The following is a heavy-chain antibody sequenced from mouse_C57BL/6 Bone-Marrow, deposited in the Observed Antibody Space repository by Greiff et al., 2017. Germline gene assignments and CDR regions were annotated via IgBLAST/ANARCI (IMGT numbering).Heavy chain of an antibody. D-gene: IGHD1-1*01. Sequence: VQLKQSGPELVKPGASVKISCKASGYSFTGYYMNWVKQSPEKSLEWIGEINPSTGGTTYNQKFKAKATLTVDKSSSTAYMQLKSLTSEDSAVYYCARRPFYYYGSSHWYFDVWGTGTTVTVSS. CDR3: ARRPFYYYGSSHWYFDV. CDR2: INPSTGGT. CDR1: GYSFTGYY. J-gene: IGHJ1*03. V-gene: IGHV1-42*01.